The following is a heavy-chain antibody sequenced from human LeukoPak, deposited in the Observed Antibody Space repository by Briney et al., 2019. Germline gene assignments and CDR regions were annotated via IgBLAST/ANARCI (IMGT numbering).Heavy chain of an antibody. V-gene: IGHV4-59*01. J-gene: IGHJ4*02. D-gene: IGHD5-12*01. CDR1: GGSISNYY. CDR2: IYYGGST. CDR3: ARAGAYSGYVGPYFDY. Sequence: SETLSLTCTVSGGSISNYYWSWIRQPPGKGLEWIGYIYYGGSTKYNPSLKNRVTISVDSFKNQFSLKLSSVTAADTAVYYCARAGAYSGYVGPYFDYWGQGTLVTVSS.